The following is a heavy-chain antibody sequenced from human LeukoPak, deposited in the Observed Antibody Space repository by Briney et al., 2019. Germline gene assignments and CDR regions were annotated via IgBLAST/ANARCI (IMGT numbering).Heavy chain of an antibody. CDR2: IWHDGSVQ. CDR3: AKEGDQFRGYLDA. J-gene: IGHJ6*03. V-gene: IGHV3-33*06. CDR1: GFMFGRLG. Sequence: GGSLRLSCAASGFMFGRLGMQWVRRAPGEGLEWVAMIWHDGSVQEYADSVKGRFTISRDNSQNTLYLQMNSLRDEDTAVYYCAKEGDQFRGYLDAWGKGTTVTVSS. D-gene: IGHD3-16*01.